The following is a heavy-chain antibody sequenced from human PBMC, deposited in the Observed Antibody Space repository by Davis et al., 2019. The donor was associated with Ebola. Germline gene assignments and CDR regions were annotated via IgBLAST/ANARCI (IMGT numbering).Heavy chain of an antibody. J-gene: IGHJ2*01. D-gene: IGHD1-26*01. CDR3: AKRDSGGLPYFVL. Sequence: GESLKISCAASGFTFSSFAMTWVRQAPGKGLEWVSSISSDGAKIYNADSMNGRFTISRDNSKNTLFLQMNSLTAEDTAVYYCAKRDSGGLPYFVLWGRGTLVTVSS. V-gene: IGHV3-23*01. CDR1: GFTFSSFA. CDR2: ISSDGAKI.